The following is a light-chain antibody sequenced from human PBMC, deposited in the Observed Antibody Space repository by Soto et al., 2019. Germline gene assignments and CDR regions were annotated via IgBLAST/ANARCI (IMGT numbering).Light chain of an antibody. CDR1: SSDVGGYNY. V-gene: IGLV2-14*01. J-gene: IGLJ1*01. Sequence: QSVLTQPASVSGSPGQSITISCTGTSSDVGGYNYVSWYQQHPGKAPKLMIYDVSKRPSGVSNRFSGSKSGNTASLTISGLQAEDEADYYCSSYTSRSSSTYVFGTGTKVTVL. CDR3: SSYTSRSSSTYV. CDR2: DVS.